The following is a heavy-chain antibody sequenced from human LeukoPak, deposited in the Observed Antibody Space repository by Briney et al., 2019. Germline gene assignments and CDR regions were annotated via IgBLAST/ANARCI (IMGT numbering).Heavy chain of an antibody. CDR2: INSDGSST. Sequence: PGGSLRLSCAASGFTFSSYWMHWVRQAPGKGLVWVSRINSDGSSTSYPDSVKCLFTISRDNSKNTLYMQMNSLRAEATAVYYCASATEVWFGELGPFDYWGQGTLVTVSS. V-gene: IGHV3-74*01. CDR1: GFTFSSYW. J-gene: IGHJ4*02. CDR3: ASATEVWFGELGPFDY. D-gene: IGHD3-10*01.